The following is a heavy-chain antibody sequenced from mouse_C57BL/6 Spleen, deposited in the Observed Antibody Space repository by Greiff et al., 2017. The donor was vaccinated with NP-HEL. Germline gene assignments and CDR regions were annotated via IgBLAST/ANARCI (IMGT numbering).Heavy chain of an antibody. J-gene: IGHJ1*03. V-gene: IGHV1-18*01. CDR2: INPNNGGT. CDR1: GYTFTDYN. CDR3: ASHYYGSSYWYFDV. Sequence: VQLKQSGPELVKPGASVKIPCKASGYTFTDYNMDWVKQSHGQSLEWIGDINPNNGGTIYNKKFKSKATLTVDKSSSTAYMELRSLTSEDTAVYYCASHYYGSSYWYFDVWGTGTTVTVSS. D-gene: IGHD1-1*01.